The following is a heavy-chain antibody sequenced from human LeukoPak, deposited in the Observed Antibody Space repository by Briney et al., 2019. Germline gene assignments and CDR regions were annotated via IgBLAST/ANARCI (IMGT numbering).Heavy chain of an antibody. CDR3: AKYERATSDAFDV. V-gene: IGHV3-23*01. D-gene: IGHD2-2*01. CDR2: ISGSGGNT. Sequence: GGSLRLSCAASGFTFSSYDMSWVRQAPGKGLEWVSHISGSGGNTYYADSVKGRFTISRDNSKNTLYLQMNSLRAEDTAVYYCAKYERATSDAFDVWGQGTMVTVSS. CDR1: GFTFSSYD. J-gene: IGHJ3*01.